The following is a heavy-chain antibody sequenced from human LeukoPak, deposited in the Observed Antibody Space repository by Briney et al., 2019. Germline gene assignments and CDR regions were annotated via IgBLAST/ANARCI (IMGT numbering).Heavy chain of an antibody. D-gene: IGHD3-16*01. J-gene: IGHJ5*02. CDR2: ISGSGGST. Sequence: PGGTLRLSCAASGFTFSSYAMSWVRQAPGKGLEWVSAISGSGGSTYYADSVKGRFTISRDNSKNTLYLQMNSLRAEDTAVYYCAKDPRGENWFDPWGQGTLVTVSS. CDR3: AKDPRGENWFDP. CDR1: GFTFSSYA. V-gene: IGHV3-23*01.